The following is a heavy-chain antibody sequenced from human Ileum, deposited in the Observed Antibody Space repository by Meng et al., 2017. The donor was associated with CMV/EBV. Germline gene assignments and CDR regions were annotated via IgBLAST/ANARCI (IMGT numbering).Heavy chain of an antibody. D-gene: IGHD3-9*01. CDR1: GFSFRSYV. J-gene: IGHJ4*02. Sequence: GGSLRLSCAASGFSFRSYVIHWGRQAPGKGLEWVAVMSSDGSEEYYADAVKGRFTVSRDNSKSTQYLHMNSLRPEDTAVYFCAREAYYDSSTGPSIYFDYWGQGTLVTVSS. V-gene: IGHV3-30-3*01. CDR3: AREAYYDSSTGPSIYFDY. CDR2: MSSDGSEE.